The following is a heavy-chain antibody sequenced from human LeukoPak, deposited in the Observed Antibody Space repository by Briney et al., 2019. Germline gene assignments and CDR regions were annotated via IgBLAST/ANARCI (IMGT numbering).Heavy chain of an antibody. CDR1: GFTFSSYS. CDR3: ARTKVRGVIRYYYYMDV. CDR2: ISSSSSYI. J-gene: IGHJ6*03. V-gene: IGHV3-21*01. Sequence: PGGSLRLSCAASGFTFSSYSMNWVRQAPGKGLEWVSSISSSSSYIYYADSVKGRFTISRDNAKNSLYLQMNSLRAEDTAVYYCARTKVRGVIRYYYYMDVWGKGTTVTISS. D-gene: IGHD3-10*01.